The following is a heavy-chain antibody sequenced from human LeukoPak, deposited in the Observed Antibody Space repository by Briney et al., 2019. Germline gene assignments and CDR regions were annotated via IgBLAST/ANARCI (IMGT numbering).Heavy chain of an antibody. D-gene: IGHD3-10*01. CDR2: ISAYNGNT. CDR3: ARELTMVRGVTLLGDAFDI. J-gene: IGHJ3*02. Sequence: ASVKVSCKASGYTFASYGISWVRPAPGQGLEWMGWISAYNGNTNYAQKLPGRVTMTTDTSTSTAYMELRSLRSDDTSVYYCARELTMVRGVTLLGDAFDIWGQGTMVTVSS. CDR1: GYTFASYG. V-gene: IGHV1-18*04.